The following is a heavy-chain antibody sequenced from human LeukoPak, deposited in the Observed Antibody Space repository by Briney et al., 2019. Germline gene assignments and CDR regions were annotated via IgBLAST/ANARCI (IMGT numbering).Heavy chain of an antibody. CDR1: GYTFSGDY. Sequence: ASVKVSCKASGYTFSGDYMHWVRQAPGQGLEWMGIINPSGGSTSYAQKFQGRVTMTRDTSTSTVYMELSSLRSEDTAVYYCARDDVAMHNFDYWGQGTLVTVSS. J-gene: IGHJ4*02. CDR3: ARDDVAMHNFDY. V-gene: IGHV1-46*01. D-gene: IGHD2-2*01. CDR2: INPSGGST.